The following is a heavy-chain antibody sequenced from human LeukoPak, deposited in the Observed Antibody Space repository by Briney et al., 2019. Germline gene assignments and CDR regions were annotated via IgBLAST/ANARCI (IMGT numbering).Heavy chain of an antibody. V-gene: IGHV4-59*12. D-gene: IGHD3-22*01. CDR3: ARDRYYYDSSGYYYAWYFDL. Sequence: PSETLSLTCTVSGGSISSYYWSWIRQPPGKGLEWIGYIYYSGSTNYNPSLKSRVTISVDTSKNQFSLKLSSVTAADTALYYCARDRYYYDSSGYYYAWYFDLWGRGTLVTVSS. CDR2: IYYSGST. CDR1: GGSISSYY. J-gene: IGHJ2*01.